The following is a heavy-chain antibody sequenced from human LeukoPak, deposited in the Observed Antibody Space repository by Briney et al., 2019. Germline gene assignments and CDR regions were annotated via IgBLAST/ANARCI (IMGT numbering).Heavy chain of an antibody. J-gene: IGHJ4*02. D-gene: IGHD3-22*01. CDR2: IYYSGST. Sequence: SETLSLTCTVSGGFISSGGYYWSWIRQHPGKGLEWIGYIYYSGSTYYNPSLKSRVTISVDTSKNQFSLKLSSVTAADTAVYYWARAPRDYYYDSSGYYGGWGQGTLVTVSS. CDR3: ARAPRDYYYDSSGYYGG. V-gene: IGHV4-31*03. CDR1: GGFISSGGYY.